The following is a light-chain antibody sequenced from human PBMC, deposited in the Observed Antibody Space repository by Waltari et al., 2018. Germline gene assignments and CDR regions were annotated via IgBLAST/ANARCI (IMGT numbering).Light chain of an antibody. CDR1: SSDVGGYDL. Sequence: QSALTQPASVSGSPGQSITISCTGTSSDVGGYDLVSWYQQHPGKVPKLMIFEFSKWPSGVSYRFPGSQSGKTASLPISGLQTEDEADYYCSSYTGSGTFVVFGGGTKLTVL. J-gene: IGLJ2*01. V-gene: IGLV2-23*02. CDR3: SSYTGSGTFVV. CDR2: EFS.